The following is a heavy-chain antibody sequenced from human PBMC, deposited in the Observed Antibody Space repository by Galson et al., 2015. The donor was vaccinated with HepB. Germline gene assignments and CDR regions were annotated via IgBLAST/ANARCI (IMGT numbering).Heavy chain of an antibody. D-gene: IGHD4-23*01. J-gene: IGHJ2*01. CDR1: GFTFSDYG. CDR3: ARDPYGGNGYFDL. CDR2: IWFDGSNE. Sequence: SLRLSCAASGFTFSDYGIRWVRQAPGKGLEWVAVIWFDGSNEDYADSVKGRFTISRDNSRNTQYLQMNSLRAEDTAVYYCARDPYGGNGYFDLWGRGTLVTVSS. V-gene: IGHV3-33*01.